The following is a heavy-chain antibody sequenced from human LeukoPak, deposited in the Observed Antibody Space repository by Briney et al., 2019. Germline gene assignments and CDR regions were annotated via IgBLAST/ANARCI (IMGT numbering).Heavy chain of an antibody. V-gene: IGHV1-8*01. D-gene: IGHD3-3*01. CDR2: MNPNSGNT. J-gene: IGHJ6*02. Sequence: ASVTVSCKASGYTFTSYDISWVRQATGQGLEWMGWMNPNSGNTGYAQKFQGRVTMTRNTSISTAYMELSSLRSEDTAVYYCARGGILGGDFWSGYYSYYYYGTDVWGQGTTVTVSS. CDR1: GYTFTSYD. CDR3: ARGGILGGDFWSGYYSYYYYGTDV.